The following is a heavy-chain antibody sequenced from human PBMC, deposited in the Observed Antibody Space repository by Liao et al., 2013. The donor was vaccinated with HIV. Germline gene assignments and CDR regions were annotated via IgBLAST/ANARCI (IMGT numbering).Heavy chain of an antibody. V-gene: IGHV4-30-4*08. J-gene: IGHJ4*02. CDR1: GASISSGDYY. CDR3: TRDRAYCGGDCHYFDF. Sequence: QVQLQESGPGLVKPSQTLSLTCTVSGASISSGDYYWSWIRQPPGKGRGVELGTSITGGSTYYNPSLKSRLTISVDTSKNQFSLKLRSVTAADTAVYYCTRDRAYCGGDCHYFDFWGRGNPGHRLL. D-gene: IGHD2-21*01. CDR2: SITGGST.